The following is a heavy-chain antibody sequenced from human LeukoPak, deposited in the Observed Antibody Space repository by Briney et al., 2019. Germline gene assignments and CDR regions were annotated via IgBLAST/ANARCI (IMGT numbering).Heavy chain of an antibody. V-gene: IGHV4-61*08. CDR1: GGSISSGGYS. CDR3: ARAYSSSWYWYFDL. D-gene: IGHD6-13*01. Sequence: PETLSLTCAVSGGSISSGGYSWSWIRQPPGKGLEWIGYIYYSGSTNYNPSLKSRVTISVDTSKNQFSLKLSSVTAADTAVYYCARAYSSSWYWYFDLWGRGTLVTVSS. J-gene: IGHJ2*01. CDR2: IYYSGST.